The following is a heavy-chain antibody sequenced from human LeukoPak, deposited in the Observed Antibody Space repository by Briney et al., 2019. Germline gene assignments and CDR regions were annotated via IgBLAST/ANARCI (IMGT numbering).Heavy chain of an antibody. D-gene: IGHD3-10*01. CDR3: ARHESGSYYNWFDP. V-gene: IGHV4-59*08. Sequence: PSETLSLTCTVSGGSISSYYWSWIRQPPGKGLEWIGYIYYSGSTNYNPSLKSRVTISVDTSKNQFSLKLSSATAADTAVYYCARHESGSYYNWFDPWGQGTLVTVSS. CDR2: IYYSGST. J-gene: IGHJ5*02. CDR1: GGSISSYY.